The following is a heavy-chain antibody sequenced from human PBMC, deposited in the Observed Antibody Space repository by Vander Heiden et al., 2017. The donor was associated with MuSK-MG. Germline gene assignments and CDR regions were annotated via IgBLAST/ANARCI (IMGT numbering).Heavy chain of an antibody. CDR3: ARHLKGGAVANQIDY. J-gene: IGHJ4*02. Sequence: QLQLQESGPGLVKPSETLSLTCTVSGGSISSSSYYWGWIRPPPGKGLEWIGSIYYSGSTYYNPSLKSRVTISVDTSKNQFSRKLSSVTAADTAVYYCARHLKGGAVANQIDYWGQGTLVTVSS. D-gene: IGHD6-19*01. CDR1: GGSISSSSYY. CDR2: IYYSGST. V-gene: IGHV4-39*01.